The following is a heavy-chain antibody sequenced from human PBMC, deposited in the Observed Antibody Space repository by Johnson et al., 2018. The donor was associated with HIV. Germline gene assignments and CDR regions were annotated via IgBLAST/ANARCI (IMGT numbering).Heavy chain of an antibody. CDR2: ISYDVSNK. Sequence: QVQLVESGGGVVQPGRSLRLSCAASGFTFSNYPMHWVRQAPGKGLEWVAVISYDVSNKYYADSVQGRFTISRDNSKNTLYLQMNSLRAEDTAVYYCARDDLGNPFSSYDAFDIWGQGTMVTVSS. D-gene: IGHD6-13*01. J-gene: IGHJ3*02. V-gene: IGHV3-30-3*01. CDR1: GFTFSNYP. CDR3: ARDDLGNPFSSYDAFDI.